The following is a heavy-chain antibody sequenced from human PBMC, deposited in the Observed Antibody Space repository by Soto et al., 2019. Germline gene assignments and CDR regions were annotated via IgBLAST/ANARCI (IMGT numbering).Heavy chain of an antibody. CDR1: GFTFSSYW. CDR3: AWGGLRRSYYYMDV. CDR2: INSDGSST. J-gene: IGHJ6*03. Sequence: GGSLRLSCAASGFTFSSYWMHWVRQAPGKGLVWVSRINSDGSSTSYADSVKGRFTISRDNAKNTLYLQMNSLRAEDTAVYYCAWGGLRRSYYYMDVWGKGTTVTVSS. D-gene: IGHD3-16*01. V-gene: IGHV3-74*01.